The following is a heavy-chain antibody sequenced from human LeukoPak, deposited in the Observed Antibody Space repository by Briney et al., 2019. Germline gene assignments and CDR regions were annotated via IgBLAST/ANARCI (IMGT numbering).Heavy chain of an antibody. J-gene: IGHJ3*02. D-gene: IGHD6-13*01. CDR3: ATDHGVDKSWLHYDPFDI. Sequence: GGSLRLSCAASGFTFSTAWMTWVRQAPGNGLEWVGRVKSKADAGTTDYAAPVKGRFTISRDDSKNTLFLQMNSLKIEDTAVYYCATDHGVDKSWLHYDPFDIWGQGTMVTVSS. CDR1: GFTFSTAW. CDR2: VKSKADAGTT. V-gene: IGHV3-15*01.